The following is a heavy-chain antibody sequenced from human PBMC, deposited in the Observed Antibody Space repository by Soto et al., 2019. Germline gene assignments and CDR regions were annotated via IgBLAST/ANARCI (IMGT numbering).Heavy chain of an antibody. CDR3: AREYDSSGYYYYYYGMDV. CDR2: INTNTGNP. J-gene: IGHJ6*02. V-gene: IGHV7-4-1*01. CDR1: GYTFTSYA. D-gene: IGHD3-22*01. Sequence: GASVKVSCKASGYTFTSYAMNWVRQAPGQGLEWMGWINTNTGNPTYAQGFTGRFVFSLDTSVSTAYLQICSLKAEDTAVYYCAREYDSSGYYYYYYGMDVWGQGTTVTVSS.